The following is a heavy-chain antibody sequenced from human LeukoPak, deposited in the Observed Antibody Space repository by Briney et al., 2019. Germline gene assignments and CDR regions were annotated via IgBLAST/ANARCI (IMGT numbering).Heavy chain of an antibody. V-gene: IGHV4-59*11. D-gene: IGHD5-18*01. CDR2: IYYSGST. J-gene: IGHJ4*02. CDR3: ARGRIQLDY. CDR1: GGSISSHY. Sequence: SETLSLTCTVSGGSISSHYWSWIRQPPGKGLEWIGYIYYSGSTNYNPSLKSRVTISVDTSKNQFSLKLSSVTAADTAVYYCARGRIQLDYWGQGTLVTVPS.